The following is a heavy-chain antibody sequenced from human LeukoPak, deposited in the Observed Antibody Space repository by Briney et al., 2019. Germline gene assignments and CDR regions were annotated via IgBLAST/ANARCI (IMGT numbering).Heavy chain of an antibody. V-gene: IGHV1-69*05. CDR1: GGTFSSYA. J-gene: IGHJ5*02. CDR2: IIPIFGTA. Sequence: SVKVSCKASGGTFSSYAISLVRQAPGQGLEWMGGIIPIFGTANYAQKFQGRVTITTDESTSTAYMELSSLRSEDTAVYYCAHAGELDYGDYGGRNWFDPWGQGTLVTVSS. D-gene: IGHD4-17*01. CDR3: AHAGELDYGDYGGRNWFDP.